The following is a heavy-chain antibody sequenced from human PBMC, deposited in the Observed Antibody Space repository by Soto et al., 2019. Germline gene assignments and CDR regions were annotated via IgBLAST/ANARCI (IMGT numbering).Heavy chain of an antibody. CDR1: GGTFSSYA. V-gene: IGHV1-69*13. Sequence: ASVKVSCKASGGTFSSYAISWVRQAPGQGLEWMGGIIPIFGTANYAQKFQGRVTITADESTSKAYMELSSLRSEDTAVYYCAIQANGVTIFGVVRDQDAFDIWGQGTMVTVSS. D-gene: IGHD3-3*01. CDR3: AIQANGVTIFGVVRDQDAFDI. CDR2: IIPIFGTA. J-gene: IGHJ3*02.